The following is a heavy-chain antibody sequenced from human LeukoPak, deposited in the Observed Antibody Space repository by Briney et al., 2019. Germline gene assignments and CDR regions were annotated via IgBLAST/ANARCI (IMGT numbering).Heavy chain of an antibody. CDR1: GGSNSSGGYY. V-gene: IGHV4-31*03. D-gene: IGHD1-14*01. J-gene: IGHJ5*02. Sequence: SQTLSLTCTVSGGSNSSGGYYWRWIRQHPGKGVEWIGYIYYSGSTYYNPSLKSRATISVDTSKNQFSLKLSSVTAADTAVYYCASTGLRNWFDPWGQGTLVTVSS. CDR3: ASTGLRNWFDP. CDR2: IYYSGST.